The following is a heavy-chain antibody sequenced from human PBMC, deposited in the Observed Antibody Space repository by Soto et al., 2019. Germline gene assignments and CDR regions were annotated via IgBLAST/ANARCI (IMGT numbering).Heavy chain of an antibody. D-gene: IGHD1-1*01. CDR1: GLTISGKKY. CDR2: LYDVDGS. V-gene: IGHV3-53*01. J-gene: IGHJ3*01. Sequence: DVQLVESGGGLIQPGESLRLSCAAFGLTISGKKYVAWVRQAPGKGLEWVSALYDVDGSFYADSVKGRFTTPSDSSKTTVYLQMNYLRPDDTAVYYCATWHEREHAYDVWGQGTTVTVSS. CDR3: ATWHEREHAYDV.